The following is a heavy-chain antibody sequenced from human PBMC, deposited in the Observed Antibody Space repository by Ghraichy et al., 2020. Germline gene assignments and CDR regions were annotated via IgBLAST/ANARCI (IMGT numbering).Heavy chain of an antibody. Sequence: SQTLSLTCTVSGGSISNSSYYWGWIRQPPGKGLEWIGSIYYSGSTYYNPSLKSRVTISVDTSKNQFSLKLSSVTAADTAVYYCARLGRGYFDYWGQGTLVTVSS. CDR1: GGSISNSSYY. CDR3: ARLGRGYFDY. V-gene: IGHV4-39*01. J-gene: IGHJ4*02. CDR2: IYYSGST. D-gene: IGHD2-15*01.